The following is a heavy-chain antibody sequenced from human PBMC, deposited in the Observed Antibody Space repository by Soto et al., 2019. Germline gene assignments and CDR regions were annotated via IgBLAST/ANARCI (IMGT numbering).Heavy chain of an antibody. V-gene: IGHV3-72*01. D-gene: IGHD1-26*01. CDR3: ARVSGKGAYSDY. CDR1: GFTFSDHY. CDR2: IRNKANSYTT. J-gene: IGHJ4*01. Sequence: EVQLVESGGGLVQPGGSQRLSCAASGFTFSDHYMDWVRQAPGKGLEWVGRIRNKANSYTTDYAASVKGRFTISRDDSTDPLYLQMNSLKTEDTAIYYCARVSGKGAYSDYWGHGNLAAVSS.